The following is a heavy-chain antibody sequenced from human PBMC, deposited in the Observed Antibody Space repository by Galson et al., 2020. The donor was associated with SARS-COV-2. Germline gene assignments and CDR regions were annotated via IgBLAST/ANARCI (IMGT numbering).Heavy chain of an antibody. Sequence: ASVKVSCKASGYTLSSYYIHWVRQAPGQGLEWMGIINPSGGSASYSHKFQGRITMTRDTSTSTVYMELNSLTSDDTAVYYCARGRVSGGYWGQGTLVIVSS. J-gene: IGHJ4*02. V-gene: IGHV1-46*03. CDR3: ARGRVSGGY. D-gene: IGHD1-26*01. CDR1: GYTLSSYY. CDR2: INPSGGSA.